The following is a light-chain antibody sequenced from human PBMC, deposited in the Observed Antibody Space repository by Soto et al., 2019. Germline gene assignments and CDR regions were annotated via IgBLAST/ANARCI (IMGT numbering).Light chain of an antibody. V-gene: IGKV1-9*01. CDR3: QQRNSYPIT. J-gene: IGKJ5*01. CDR1: QGLSSD. Sequence: DLQLTQSPSFLSASVGDRVTITCRASQGLSSDLAWYQQKPGKAPKLLIYAASTLQSGVPSRFSGSGSGTEFTLTISSLQPEDFATYYCQQRNSYPITFGQGTRLEIK. CDR2: AAS.